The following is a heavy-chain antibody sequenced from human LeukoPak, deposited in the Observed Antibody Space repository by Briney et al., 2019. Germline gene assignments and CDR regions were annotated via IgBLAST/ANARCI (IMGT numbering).Heavy chain of an antibody. D-gene: IGHD4-17*01. Sequence: RASAKVSCKASGYTFTEYYLNWMRQAPGQGLEWMGWISPYSGATHYAQIFQGRVTMTRDTSISTAYMEVSSLRSDDSAVYFCARTLTTATWDYWGQGTLVTVSS. CDR3: ARTLTTATWDY. CDR1: GYTFTEYY. CDR2: ISPYSGAT. V-gene: IGHV1-2*02. J-gene: IGHJ4*02.